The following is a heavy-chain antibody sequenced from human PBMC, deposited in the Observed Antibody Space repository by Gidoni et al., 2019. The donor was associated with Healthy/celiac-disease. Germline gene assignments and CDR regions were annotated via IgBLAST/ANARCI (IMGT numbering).Heavy chain of an antibody. J-gene: IGHJ4*02. CDR3: ARDLFSGTGSGVCY. CDR2: IDSSSSYR. CDR1: GFTFSSYS. V-gene: IGHV3-21*06. Sequence: EVQLEDSGGGRVKPGGSLRLSCASAGFTFSSYSMNWVRQAPGKGRECVSSIDSSSSYRYYADVVKGRFTISRDNDKNSLYLQMNSLRAEDTAVYYCARDLFSGTGSGVCYWGQGTLVTVSS. D-gene: IGHD3-9*01.